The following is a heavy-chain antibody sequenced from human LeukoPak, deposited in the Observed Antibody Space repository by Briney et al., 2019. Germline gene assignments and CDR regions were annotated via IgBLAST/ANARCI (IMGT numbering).Heavy chain of an antibody. CDR2: ISISGSTI. D-gene: IGHD2-15*01. Sequence: PGGSLRLSCAASEFSVGSNYMTWVRQAPGKGLEWVSYISISGSTIYYADSVKGRFTISRDNAKNSLYLQMNSLRAEDTAVYYCARDRTLRYCGGGSCHSLEYWGQGTLVTVSS. V-gene: IGHV3-11*04. J-gene: IGHJ4*02. CDR3: ARDRTLRYCGGGSCHSLEY. CDR1: EFSVGSNY.